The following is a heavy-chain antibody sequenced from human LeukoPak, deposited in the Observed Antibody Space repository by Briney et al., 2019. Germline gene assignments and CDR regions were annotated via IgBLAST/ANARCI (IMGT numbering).Heavy chain of an antibody. J-gene: IGHJ4*02. Sequence: GASVKVSCKASGYTFTSYDINWVRQATGQGLEWMGWMNPNSGNTGYAQKFQGRVTMTRNTSISTAYMELSSLRSEDTAVYYCARANTGTYPYYFDYWGQGTLVTVSS. V-gene: IGHV1-8*01. D-gene: IGHD1-26*01. CDR1: GYTFTSYD. CDR2: MNPNSGNT. CDR3: ARANTGTYPYYFDY.